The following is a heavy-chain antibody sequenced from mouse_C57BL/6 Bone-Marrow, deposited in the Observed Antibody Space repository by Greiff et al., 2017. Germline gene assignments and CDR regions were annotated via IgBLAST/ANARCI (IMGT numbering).Heavy chain of an antibody. D-gene: IGHD1-1*02. CDR3: TTGYGLFAY. Sequence: EVQLQQSGAELVRPGASVKLSCTASGFNIKDDYMHWVKQRPEQGLVWRGWIDTENGDTEYASKFQGKATITAYTSSNTAFLQLSSLTSEGTPVYYCTTGYGLFAYWGQGTLVTVSA. CDR1: GFNIKDDY. V-gene: IGHV14-4*01. J-gene: IGHJ3*01. CDR2: IDTENGDT.